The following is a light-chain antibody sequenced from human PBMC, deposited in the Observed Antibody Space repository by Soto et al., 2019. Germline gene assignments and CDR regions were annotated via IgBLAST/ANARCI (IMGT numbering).Light chain of an antibody. CDR1: QNISIY. Sequence: DIQMTQSPSTLSASVGDRVTITCRASQNISIYLNWYQQNPGKAPKLLIHAASSLQSGVPSRFSGSGSETDFTLTISSLQPEDIASYYCQQSYSTPYTFGQGTKV. CDR3: QQSYSTPYT. V-gene: IGKV1-39*01. J-gene: IGKJ2*01. CDR2: AAS.